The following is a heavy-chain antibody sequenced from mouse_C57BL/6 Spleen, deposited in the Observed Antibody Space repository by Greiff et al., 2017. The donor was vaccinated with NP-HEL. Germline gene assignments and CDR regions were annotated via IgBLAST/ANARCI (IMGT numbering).Heavy chain of an antibody. J-gene: IGHJ2*01. CDR3: ANSQTAQATYDFDY. D-gene: IGHD3-2*02. CDR2: IDPSDSET. Sequence: QVQLQQPGAELVRPGSSVKLSCKASGYTFTSYWMHWVKQRPIQGLEWIGNIDPSDSETHYNQKFKDKATLTVDKSSGTAYMQLSSLTSEDSAVYYGANSQTAQATYDFDYWGQGTTLTVSS. V-gene: IGHV1-52*01. CDR1: GYTFTSYW.